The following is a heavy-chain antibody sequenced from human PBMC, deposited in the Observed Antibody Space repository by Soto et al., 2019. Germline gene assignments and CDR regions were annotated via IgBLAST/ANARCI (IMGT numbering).Heavy chain of an antibody. CDR2: ISYDGSNK. V-gene: IGHV3-30-3*01. Sequence: PGGSLRLSCAASGFTFSSYAMHWVRQAPGKGLEWVAVISYDGSNKYYADSVKGRFTISRDNSKNTLYLQMNSLRAEDAAVYYYYYWGMDVWGQGATVTVSS. J-gene: IGHJ6*02. CDR3: YYWGMDV. CDR1: GFTFSSYA.